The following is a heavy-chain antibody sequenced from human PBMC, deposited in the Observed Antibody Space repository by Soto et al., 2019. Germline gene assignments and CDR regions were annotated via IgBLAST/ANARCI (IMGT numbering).Heavy chain of an antibody. Sequence: GGSLRLSCAASGFTFSSYSMNLVSQAPGKGLEWVSSISSSSSYIYYADSVKGRFTISRDNAKNSLYLQMNSLRAEDTAVYYCARSYYYDSQYFQHWGQGTLVTVSS. D-gene: IGHD3-22*01. V-gene: IGHV3-21*01. CDR1: GFTFSSYS. CDR2: ISSSSSYI. J-gene: IGHJ1*01. CDR3: ARSYYYDSQYFQH.